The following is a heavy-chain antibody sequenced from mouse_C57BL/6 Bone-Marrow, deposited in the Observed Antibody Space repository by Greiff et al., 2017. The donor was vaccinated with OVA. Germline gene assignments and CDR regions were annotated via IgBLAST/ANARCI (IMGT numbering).Heavy chain of an antibody. V-gene: IGHV3-6*01. CDR2: ISYDGSN. Sequence: EVQLQQSGPGLVKPSQSLSLTCSVTGYSITSGYYWNWIRQFPGNKLEWMGYISYDGSNNYNPSLKNRISITRDTSKNQFFLKLNSVTTEDTATYYCARDGGGYWGQGTTLTVSS. CDR1: GYSITSGYY. J-gene: IGHJ2*01. CDR3: ARDGGGY.